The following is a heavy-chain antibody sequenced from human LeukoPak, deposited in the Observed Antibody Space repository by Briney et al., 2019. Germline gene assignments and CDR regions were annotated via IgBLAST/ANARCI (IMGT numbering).Heavy chain of an antibody. CDR3: AREGGSGSYLGPLSAFDI. D-gene: IGHD1-26*01. J-gene: IGHJ3*02. Sequence: ASVKVSXKASGYTFTSYYMHWVRQAPGQGLEWMGIINPSGGSTSYAQKFQGRVTMTRDTSTSTVYMELSSLRSEDTAVYYCAREGGSGSYLGPLSAFDIWGQGTMVTVSS. V-gene: IGHV1-46*01. CDR2: INPSGGST. CDR1: GYTFTSYY.